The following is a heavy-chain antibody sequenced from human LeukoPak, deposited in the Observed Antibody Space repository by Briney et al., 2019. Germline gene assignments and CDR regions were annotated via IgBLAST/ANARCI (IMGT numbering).Heavy chain of an antibody. V-gene: IGHV3-30-3*01. Sequence: PGRSLRLSCAASGFTFSSYAMHWVRQAPGKGLEWVAVISYDGSNKYYADSVKGRFTISRDNSKNTLYLQMNSLRAEDTALYYCARARADNPYYYGMDVWGQGTAVTVSS. CDR2: ISYDGSNK. CDR3: ARARADNPYYYGMDV. J-gene: IGHJ6*02. CDR1: GFTFSSYA.